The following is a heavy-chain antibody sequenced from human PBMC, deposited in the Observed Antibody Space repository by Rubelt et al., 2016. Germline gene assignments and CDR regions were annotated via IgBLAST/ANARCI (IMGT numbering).Heavy chain of an antibody. CDR1: GFTFSNAW. Sequence: RLSCAASGFTFSNAWMNWVRQAPGKGLEWVGRIKSKTDGGTTDYAAPVKGRFTISRDDSKNTLHLQMNSLKTEDTAVYYCTTDYPTALDGYSELGWGQGTLVTVSS. D-gene: IGHD5-24*01. V-gene: IGHV3-15*07. J-gene: IGHJ4*02. CDR3: TTDYPTALDGYSELG. CDR2: IKSKTDGGTT.